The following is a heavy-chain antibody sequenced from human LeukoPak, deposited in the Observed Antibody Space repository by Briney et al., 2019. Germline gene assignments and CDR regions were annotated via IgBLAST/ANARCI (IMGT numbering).Heavy chain of an antibody. V-gene: IGHV3-53*04. D-gene: IGHD5-18*01. CDR3: ARALHPFKRGYSYGIAMDV. CDR1: GFTVSSNY. CDR2: IYSGGST. Sequence: PGGSLRLSCAASGFTVSSNYMSWVRQAPGKGLEWVSVIYSGGSTYYADSVKGRFTISRHNSKNTLYLQMNSLRAEDTAVYYCARALHPFKRGYSYGIAMDVWGQGTTVTVSS. J-gene: IGHJ6*02.